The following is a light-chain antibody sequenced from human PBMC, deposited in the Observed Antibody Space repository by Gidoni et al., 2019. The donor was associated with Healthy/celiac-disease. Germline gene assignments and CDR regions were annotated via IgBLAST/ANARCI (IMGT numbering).Light chain of an antibody. CDR3: SSYTSSSTWV. CDR2: DVS. J-gene: IGLJ3*02. V-gene: IGLV2-14*01. Sequence: QSALTQPASVSGSPGPSITISCTGTSSDVGGYNYVSWYQQHPGKAPKLMIYDVSNRPSGVSNRFSGSKSGNTASLTISGLQAEDEADYYCSSYTSSSTWVFGGGTKLTGL. CDR1: SSDVGGYNY.